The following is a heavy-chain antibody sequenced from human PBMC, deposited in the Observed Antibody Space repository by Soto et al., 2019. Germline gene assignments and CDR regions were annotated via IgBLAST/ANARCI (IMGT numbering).Heavy chain of an antibody. CDR1: GFPFSIYS. CDR3: ARVGWAAYHHYMDV. V-gene: IGHV3-48*01. CDR2: ISSGSSTI. D-gene: IGHD3-16*01. J-gene: IGHJ6*03. Sequence: GGSLSLSCAASGFPFSIYSMNWVRQAPGKGLEWLSYISSGSSTISYADSVKGRFTISGDNAKNSLFLQMNSLRAEDTAVYYCARVGWAAYHHYMDVWGKGTTVTVSS.